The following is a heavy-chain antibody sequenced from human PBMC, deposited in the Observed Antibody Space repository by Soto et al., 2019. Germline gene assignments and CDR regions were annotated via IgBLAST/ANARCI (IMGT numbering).Heavy chain of an antibody. J-gene: IGHJ4*02. CDR2: IIPIFGTA. Sequence: QVQLVQSGDEVRKPGSSVKVSCKASGGTFSRHAISWMRQAPGQGLEWMGGIIPIFGTANHAQKFQGRVTIIADESTSTVYMELSSLRSEDTAMYYCARGWGYDSNDYYYAYWGQGTLVIVSS. V-gene: IGHV1-69*01. CDR1: GGTFSRHA. D-gene: IGHD3-22*01. CDR3: ARGWGYDSNDYYYAY.